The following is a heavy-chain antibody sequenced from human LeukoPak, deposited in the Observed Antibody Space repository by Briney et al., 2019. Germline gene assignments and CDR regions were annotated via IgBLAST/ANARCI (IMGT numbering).Heavy chain of an antibody. CDR1: GYTFTSYG. Sequence: ASVKVSCKASGYTFTSYGISWVRQAPGQGLEWMGWISAYNGNTNYAQKLQGRVTMTTDTSTSTAYMELRSLRSDDTAVYYCARDRGLHMYSSGRSVDYWGQGTLVTVSS. CDR2: ISAYNGNT. D-gene: IGHD6-19*01. V-gene: IGHV1-18*01. J-gene: IGHJ4*02. CDR3: ARDRGLHMYSSGRSVDY.